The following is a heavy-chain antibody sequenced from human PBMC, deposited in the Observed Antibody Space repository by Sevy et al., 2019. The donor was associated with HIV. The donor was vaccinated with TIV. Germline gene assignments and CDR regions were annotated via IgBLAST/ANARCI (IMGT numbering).Heavy chain of an antibody. CDR2: IYSGGST. CDR3: AREGCSSTSCYSGRHYFDY. V-gene: IGHV3-53*01. J-gene: IGHJ4*02. CDR1: GFTVSSNY. D-gene: IGHD2-2*01. Sequence: GGSLRLSCAASGFTVSSNYMSWVRQAPGKGLEWVSVIYSGGSTYYADSVKGRFPISRDNSKNTLYLQMNSLRAEDTAVYYCAREGCSSTSCYSGRHYFDYWGQGTLVTVSS.